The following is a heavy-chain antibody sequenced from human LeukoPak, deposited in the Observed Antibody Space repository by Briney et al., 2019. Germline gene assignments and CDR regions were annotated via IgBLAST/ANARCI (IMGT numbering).Heavy chain of an antibody. Sequence: GGSLRLSCAASGLTFSSYAMMWLRQPPGKGLEWVSAIIGNGGWALYADSVKGRFTISRDNAKNSLDLQMSSLRPEDTALYYCVKDRHRDGYTYGVYDSWGQGTLITVSS. CDR1: GLTFSSYA. V-gene: IGHV3-23*01. CDR3: VKDRHRDGYTYGVYDS. J-gene: IGHJ5*02. D-gene: IGHD5/OR15-5a*01. CDR2: IIGNGGWA.